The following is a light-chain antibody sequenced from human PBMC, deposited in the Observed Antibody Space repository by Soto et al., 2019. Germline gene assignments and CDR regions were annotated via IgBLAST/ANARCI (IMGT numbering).Light chain of an antibody. J-gene: IGLJ3*02. CDR1: MRDVGAYNL. CDR2: EGR. Sequence: QSVLTQPASVSGSAGQSITISCSGTMRDVGAYNLVSWYQQHPGTAPKLIIYEGRNRPSGISSRFSGSRSGNTASLTISGLQPEDEGDYYCSAYRARSTLVFGGGTKLTVL. V-gene: IGLV2-14*01. CDR3: SAYRARSTLV.